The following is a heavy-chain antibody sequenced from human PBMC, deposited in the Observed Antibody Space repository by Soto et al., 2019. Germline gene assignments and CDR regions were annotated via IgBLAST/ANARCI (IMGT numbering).Heavy chain of an antibody. Sequence: EASVKVSCKASGYTFTGYYMHWVRQAPGQGLEWMGWINPNSGGTNYAQKFQGWVTMTRDTSISTAYMELSRLRSDDTAVYYCARDQADTAMAFDYWGQGTLVTVSS. CDR3: ARDQADTAMAFDY. CDR2: INPNSGGT. D-gene: IGHD5-18*01. CDR1: GYTFTGYY. J-gene: IGHJ4*02. V-gene: IGHV1-2*04.